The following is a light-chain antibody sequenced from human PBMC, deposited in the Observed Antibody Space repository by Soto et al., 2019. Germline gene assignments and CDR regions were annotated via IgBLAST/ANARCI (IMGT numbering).Light chain of an antibody. Sequence: QLVLTQPPSASGTPGQRVTISCSGSSSNIGSNTVNWYQQLPGTAPKLLIYSSTHRPSGVPDRFSGSKSGTSASLAISGLQSEHEADYYCASWDDSLSGWVFGGGTKVTVL. CDR1: SSNIGSNT. V-gene: IGLV1-44*01. CDR3: ASWDDSLSGWV. J-gene: IGLJ2*01. CDR2: SST.